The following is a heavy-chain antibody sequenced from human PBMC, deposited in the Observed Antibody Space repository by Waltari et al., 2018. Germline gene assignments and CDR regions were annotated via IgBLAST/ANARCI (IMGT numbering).Heavy chain of an antibody. CDR2: INHSGST. V-gene: IGHV4-34*01. Sequence: QVQLVQSGAEVKKPGASVKVSCKASGYTFTGYYMHWVRQAPGQGLEWIGEINHSGSTNYNPSLKSRVTISVDTSKNQFSLKLSSVTAADTAVYYCARGRGLGYSYGYFDYWGQGTLVTVSS. D-gene: IGHD5-18*01. J-gene: IGHJ4*02. CDR1: GYTFTGYY. CDR3: ARGRGLGYSYGYFDY.